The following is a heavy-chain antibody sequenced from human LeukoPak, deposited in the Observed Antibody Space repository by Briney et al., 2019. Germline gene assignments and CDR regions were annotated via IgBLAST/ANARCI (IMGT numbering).Heavy chain of an antibody. CDR3: ARGSTRDKFDP. J-gene: IGHJ5*02. D-gene: IGHD2-15*01. CDR1: GGSISSYY. V-gene: IGHV4-59*01. Sequence: SETLSLTCTVSGGSISSYYWSWVRQPPGKGLEWIGYIYYSGSTNYNPSLKSRVTISVDTSKNQFSLKLSSVTAADTAVYYCARGSTRDKFDPWGQGTLVTVSS. CDR2: IYYSGST.